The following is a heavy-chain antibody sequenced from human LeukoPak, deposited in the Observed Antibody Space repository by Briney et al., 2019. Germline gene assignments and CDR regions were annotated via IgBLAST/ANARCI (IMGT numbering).Heavy chain of an antibody. CDR2: ISGSGGST. Sequence: TGGSLRLSCAASGFTFSSYAMSWVRQAPGKGLEWVSAISGSGGSTYYADSVKGRFTISRDNSKNTLYLQMNSLRAEDTAVYYCAKKGSSWYYFDYWGQGTLVTVSS. V-gene: IGHV3-23*01. CDR1: GFTFSSYA. J-gene: IGHJ4*02. CDR3: AKKGSSWYYFDY. D-gene: IGHD6-13*01.